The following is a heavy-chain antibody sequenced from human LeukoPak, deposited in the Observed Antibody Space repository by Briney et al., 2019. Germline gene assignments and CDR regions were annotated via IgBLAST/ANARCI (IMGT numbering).Heavy chain of an antibody. CDR1: GFTFSSYA. V-gene: IGHV3-23*01. CDR3: AKMGVEKGDSSGYSHDY. J-gene: IGHJ4*02. CDR2: ISGSGGST. D-gene: IGHD3-22*01. Sequence: PGGSLRLSCAASGFTFSSYAMSWVRQAPGKGLEWVSAISGSGGSTYYADSVKGRFTISRDNSKNTLYLQMNSLRAEDTAVYYCAKMGVEKGDSSGYSHDYWGQGTLVTVSS.